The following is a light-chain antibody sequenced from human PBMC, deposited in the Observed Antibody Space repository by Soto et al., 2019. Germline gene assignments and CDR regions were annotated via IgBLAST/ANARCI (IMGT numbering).Light chain of an antibody. CDR2: GAS. CDR1: QSVSSN. CDR3: QQYYSYPRT. J-gene: IGKJ1*01. V-gene: IGKV3-15*01. Sequence: EIVMTLSPATLSVSPGERATLSCRASQSVSSNLAWYQQKPGQAPRLLIYGASTRATGIPARFSGSGSGTEFTLTISSLQSEDFATYYCQQYYSYPRTFGQGTKVQIK.